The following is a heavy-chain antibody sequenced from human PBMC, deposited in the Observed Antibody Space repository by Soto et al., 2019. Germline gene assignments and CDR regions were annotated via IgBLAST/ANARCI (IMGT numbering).Heavy chain of an antibody. CDR3: ARLTRYCSSTSCYTRKPYYYYGMDV. Sequence: ASVKVSCKASGYTFTSYDINWVRQATGQGLEWMGWMNPDSGNTGYAQKFQGRVTMTRNTSISTAYMELSSLRSEDTAVYYCARLTRYCSSTSCYTRKPYYYYGMDVWGQGTTVTVSS. J-gene: IGHJ6*02. CDR2: MNPDSGNT. D-gene: IGHD2-2*02. CDR1: GYTFTSYD. V-gene: IGHV1-8*01.